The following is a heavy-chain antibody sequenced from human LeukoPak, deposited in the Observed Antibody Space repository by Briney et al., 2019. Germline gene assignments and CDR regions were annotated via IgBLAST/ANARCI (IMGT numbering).Heavy chain of an antibody. CDR3: AREAYEEIWFGEFHFDY. Sequence: GGSLRLSCAASGFTFSRYWMSWVRQVPGKGLEWVANIKQDGREKHYVDSVKGRFTISRDNAKNSLYLQMNNLRAEDTAVYYCAREAYEEIWFGEFHFDYWGQGTLVTVSS. D-gene: IGHD3-10*01. J-gene: IGHJ4*02. CDR2: IKQDGREK. CDR1: GFTFSRYW. V-gene: IGHV3-7*03.